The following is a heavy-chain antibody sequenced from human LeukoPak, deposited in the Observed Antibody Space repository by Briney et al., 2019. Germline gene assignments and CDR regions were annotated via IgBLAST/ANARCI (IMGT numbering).Heavy chain of an antibody. V-gene: IGHV3-48*03. CDR3: VRLGGAHCGGDC. Sequence: GGSLRLSCAASGFAFSSYEMNWVRQAPGKGLEWVSFISSTGRTIYYADSVKGRFTISRDNAKNSLYLQMNSLRAEDTAVYYCVRLGGAHCGGDCWGQGTLVTVSS. J-gene: IGHJ4*02. D-gene: IGHD2-21*01. CDR2: ISSTGRTI. CDR1: GFAFSSYE.